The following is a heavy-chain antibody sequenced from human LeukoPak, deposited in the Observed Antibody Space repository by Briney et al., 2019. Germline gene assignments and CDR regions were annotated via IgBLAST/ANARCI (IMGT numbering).Heavy chain of an antibody. CDR2: IYYSANT. D-gene: IGHD5-24*01. Sequence: SETLCPSPTVSGGSISSSSDYWGWIRQPPGKGLECVGIIYYSANTYYNPSLKSRATISIDTSKKQFSLNLTSVTAADTAVYYCARQGGSRDYHFGDWGKGTMVTVSS. V-gene: IGHV4-39*01. CDR3: ARQGGSRDYHFGD. J-gene: IGHJ6*04. CDR1: GGSISSSSDY.